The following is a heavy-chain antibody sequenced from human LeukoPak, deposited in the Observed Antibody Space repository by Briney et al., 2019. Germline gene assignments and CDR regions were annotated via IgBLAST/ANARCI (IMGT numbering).Heavy chain of an antibody. J-gene: IGHJ4*02. Sequence: GGSLRLSCAASGFTFTSYAMSWVRQAPGKGMEWVSTISGSGGSTYYADSVKGRFTISRDNSKNTLSLQMNSLRAEDTAVYYCAKEPYIVVIPGNYWGQGTLVTVSS. CDR3: AKEPYIVVIPGNY. D-gene: IGHD2-2*01. CDR2: ISGSGGST. V-gene: IGHV3-23*01. CDR1: GFTFTSYA.